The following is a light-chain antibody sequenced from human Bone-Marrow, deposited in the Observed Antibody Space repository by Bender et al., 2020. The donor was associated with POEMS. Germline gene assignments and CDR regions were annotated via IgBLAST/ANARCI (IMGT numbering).Light chain of an antibody. CDR1: SIGTKS. Sequence: SYVLTQPPSVSVAPGKTATISCRGDSIGTKSVHWYQQKPGQAPVLVLFDDRDRTPGTPERFSGSSSGTTVTLTISGVQAEDEADYYCQSADHNGRWVFGAGTKLTVL. CDR3: QSADHNGRWV. J-gene: IGLJ3*02. CDR2: DDR. V-gene: IGLV3-21*03.